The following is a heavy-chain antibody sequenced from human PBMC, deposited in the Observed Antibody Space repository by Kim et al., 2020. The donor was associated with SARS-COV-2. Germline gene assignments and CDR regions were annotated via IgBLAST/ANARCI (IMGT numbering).Heavy chain of an antibody. J-gene: IGHJ6*02. CDR1: GFTFSSYA. D-gene: IGHD6-13*01. CDR3: ARVSYSSSWYGHYYYYGMDV. CDR2: ISYDGSNK. Sequence: GGSLRLSCAASGFTFSSYAMHWVRQAPGKGLEWVAVISYDGSNKYYADSVKGRFTISRDNSKNTLYLQMNSLRAEDTAVYYCARVSYSSSWYGHYYYYGMDVWGQGTTVTVSS. V-gene: IGHV3-30-3*01.